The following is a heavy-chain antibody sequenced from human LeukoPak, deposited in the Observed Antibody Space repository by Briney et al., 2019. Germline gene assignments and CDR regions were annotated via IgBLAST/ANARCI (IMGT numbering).Heavy chain of an antibody. CDR1: GGTFSNYA. V-gene: IGHV1-69*06. CDR3: AADRRVPPDAFDI. CDR2: IIPVFEKP. Sequence: ASVKVSCKASGGTFSNYAVSWVRQAPGQGLEWMGGIIPVFEKPNYAQKFQGRVTITADKSTSTAYMELSSLRSEDTAVYYCAADRRVPPDAFDIWGQGTMVTVSS. J-gene: IGHJ3*02.